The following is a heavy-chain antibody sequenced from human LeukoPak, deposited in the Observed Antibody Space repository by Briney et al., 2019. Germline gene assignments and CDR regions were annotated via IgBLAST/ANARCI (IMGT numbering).Heavy chain of an antibody. V-gene: IGHV1-8*03. CDR3: ARGRPDWAGTGEIDY. CDR2: MNPNSGNT. J-gene: IGHJ4*01. D-gene: IGHD6-19*01. CDR1: GYTFTSYG. Sequence: GASVKVSCKASGYTFTSYGINWVRQATGQGLEWMGWMNPNSGNTGYAQKFQGRVTITRNTSISTAYMELSSLRSEDTAVYYCARGRPDWAGTGEIDYWGHGTLVTVSS.